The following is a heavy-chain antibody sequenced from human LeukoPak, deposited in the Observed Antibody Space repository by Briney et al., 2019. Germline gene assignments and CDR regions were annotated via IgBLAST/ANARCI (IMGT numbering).Heavy chain of an antibody. J-gene: IGHJ2*01. CDR2: ISSSSTI. V-gene: IGHV3-48*04. D-gene: IGHD3-3*01. Sequence: GGSLRLSCAASGFTFSSYSMNWVRQAPGKGLEWVSYISSSSTIYYANSVKGRFTISRDNAKNSLYLQMNSLRAEDTAVYYCAGDRPWGDFWRNGHWYFDLWGRGTLVTVSS. CDR3: AGDRPWGDFWRNGHWYFDL. CDR1: GFTFSSYS.